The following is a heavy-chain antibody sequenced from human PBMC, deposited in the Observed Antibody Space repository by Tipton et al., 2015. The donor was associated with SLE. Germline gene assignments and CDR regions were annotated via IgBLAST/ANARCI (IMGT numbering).Heavy chain of an antibody. D-gene: IGHD1/OR15-1a*01. Sequence: SLRLSCAASGFTFSSYWMHWVRQAPGKGLVWVSRINSDESSRSYADSVKDRFTISRDNAKNTLYLQRNSLRAEDTAEYYCARDRTSAYSYFIDMDAWGKGTTLSVSS. V-gene: IGHV3-74*01. J-gene: IGHJ6*04. CDR2: INSDESSR. CDR1: GFTFSSYW. CDR3: ARDRTSAYSYFIDMDA.